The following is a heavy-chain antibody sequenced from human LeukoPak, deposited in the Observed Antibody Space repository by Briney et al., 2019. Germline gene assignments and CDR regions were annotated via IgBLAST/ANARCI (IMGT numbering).Heavy chain of an antibody. J-gene: IGHJ3*02. CDR2: IYHSGST. CDR1: GGSISSGGYS. D-gene: IGHD3-10*01. CDR3: ARAMVRGVTLRHAFDI. V-gene: IGHV4-30-2*01. Sequence: ESSETLSLTCAVSGGSISSGGYSWSWIRQPPGKGLEWIGYIYHSGSTYYNPSLKSRVTISVDRSKNQFSLKLSSVTAADTAVYYCARAMVRGVTLRHAFDIWGQGTMVTVSS.